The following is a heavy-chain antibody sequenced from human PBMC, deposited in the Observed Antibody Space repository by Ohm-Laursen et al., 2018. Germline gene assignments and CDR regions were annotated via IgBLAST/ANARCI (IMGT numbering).Heavy chain of an antibody. D-gene: IGHD6-6*01. V-gene: IGHV4-59*08. CDR2: IYYSGTT. Sequence: GTLSLTCTVSGGSISSYYWSWIRQPPGKGLEWIGYIYYSGTTNYNPSLKNRVTISLNTSKNQFSLKLSSVTAADTAVYYCARTAASSIAARYYYGMDVWGQGTTVTVS. CDR3: ARTAASSIAARYYYGMDV. CDR1: GGSISSYY. J-gene: IGHJ6*02.